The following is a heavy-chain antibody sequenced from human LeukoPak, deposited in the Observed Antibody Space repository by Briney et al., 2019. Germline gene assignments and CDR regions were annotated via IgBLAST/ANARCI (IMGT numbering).Heavy chain of an antibody. D-gene: IGHD3-16*02. CDR3: ARAGGDYYDYVWGSYRDRLFDY. J-gene: IGHJ4*02. CDR1: GFTFSSYS. CDR2: ISSSSTI. V-gene: IGHV3-48*01. Sequence: GGSLRLSCAASGFTFSSYSMNWVRQAPGKGLEWVSYISSSSTIYYADSVKGRFTISRDNAKNSLYLQMNSLRAEDTAVYYCARAGGDYYDYVWGSYRDRLFDYWGQGTLVTVSS.